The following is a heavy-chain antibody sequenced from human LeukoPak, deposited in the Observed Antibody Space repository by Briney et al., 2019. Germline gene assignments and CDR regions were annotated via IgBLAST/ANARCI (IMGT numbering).Heavy chain of an antibody. CDR2: MNHSGST. V-gene: IGHV4-34*01. CDR3: ARAQGRLVPPAY. D-gene: IGHD6-19*01. CDR1: GGSFSGYY. Sequence: SETLSLTCAVYGGSFSGYYWSWIRQPPGKGLEWLGEMNHSGSTNYNPSLKSRVTISADTSKKQFSLKLSSVTAADTAVYYCARAQGRLVPPAYWGQGTLVTASS. J-gene: IGHJ4*02.